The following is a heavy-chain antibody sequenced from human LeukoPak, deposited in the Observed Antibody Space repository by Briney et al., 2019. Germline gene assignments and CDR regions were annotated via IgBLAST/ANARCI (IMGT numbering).Heavy chain of an antibody. CDR2: ISYDGSNK. CDR3: ARAYGMGEGGWPYFDY. V-gene: IGHV3-30*04. J-gene: IGHJ4*02. D-gene: IGHD3-16*01. CDR1: GFTFSSYA. Sequence: GGSLRLSCAASGFTFSSYAMHWVRQAPGKGLEWVAVISYDGSNKYYADSVKGRFTISRDNSKNTLYLQMNSLRAEDTAVYYCARAYGMGEGGWPYFDYWGQGTLVTVSS.